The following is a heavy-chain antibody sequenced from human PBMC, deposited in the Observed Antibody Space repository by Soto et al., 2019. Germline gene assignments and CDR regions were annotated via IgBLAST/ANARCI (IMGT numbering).Heavy chain of an antibody. CDR3: TTDDPINKN. J-gene: IGHJ4*02. Sequence: GGSLRLSCAASGFTFSNYAMHWVRQAPGKGLEWVAVISYDGGTTDYAAPVKGRFTISRDDSKNTLFLQMNSLKTEDTAVYYCTTDDPINKNWGQGTLVTVSS. V-gene: IGHV3-15*01. CDR2: ISYDGGTT. CDR1: GFTFSNYA.